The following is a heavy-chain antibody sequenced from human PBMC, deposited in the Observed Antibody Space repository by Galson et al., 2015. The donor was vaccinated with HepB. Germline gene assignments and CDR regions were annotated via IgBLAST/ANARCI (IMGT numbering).Heavy chain of an antibody. CDR1: GYTFTSYA. Sequence: SVKVSCKASGYTFTSYAMHWVRQAPGQRLEWMGWINAGNGNTKYSQKFQGRVTITRDTSASTAYMELSSLRSEDTAVYYCARGEPSPHDIVVVTATPSNWFDPWGQGTLVTVSS. J-gene: IGHJ5*02. CDR2: INAGNGNT. D-gene: IGHD2-21*02. V-gene: IGHV1-3*01. CDR3: ARGEPSPHDIVVVTATPSNWFDP.